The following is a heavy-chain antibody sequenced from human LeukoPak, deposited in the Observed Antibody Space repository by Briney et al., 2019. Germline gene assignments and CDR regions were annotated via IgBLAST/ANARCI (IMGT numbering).Heavy chain of an antibody. Sequence: GGSLRLSCAASGFTFNSYAMSWLRQAPGTGLEWVSAISGSGSSTYYADSVKGRFTISRDNSKNTLYLQMNSLRAEDTAVYYCAKDIVVVVAATVGKNWGQGTLVTVSS. CDR2: ISGSGSST. CDR1: GFTFNSYA. V-gene: IGHV3-23*01. J-gene: IGHJ4*02. CDR3: AKDIVVVVAATVGKN. D-gene: IGHD2-15*01.